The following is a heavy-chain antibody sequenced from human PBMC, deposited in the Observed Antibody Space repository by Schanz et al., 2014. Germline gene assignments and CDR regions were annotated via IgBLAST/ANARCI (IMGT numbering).Heavy chain of an antibody. D-gene: IGHD1-26*01. Sequence: EVQLLESGGALEQPGGSLRLSCAASGFTFDEYGMHWVRQAPGKGLEWVSGISWNGGFIAYGDAVKGRFTISRDNSKNTMYLQMNSLRAEDTAVYYCVKDLQRELLRDDHYYGMDVWGQGTTVTVSS. CDR1: GFTFDEYG. V-gene: IGHV3-9*01. CDR3: VKDLQRELLRDDHYYGMDV. J-gene: IGHJ6*02. CDR2: ISWNGGFI.